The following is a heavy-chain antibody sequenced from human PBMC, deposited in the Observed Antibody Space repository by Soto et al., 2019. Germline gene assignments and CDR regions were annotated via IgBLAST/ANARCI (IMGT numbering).Heavy chain of an antibody. V-gene: IGHV4-34*01. CDR3: ASSRGALSY. CDR2: ISHSGST. Sequence: QVQLQQWGAGLLKPSETLSLTCAVYGGSFTNYYWSWIRQPPGKGLEWIGEISHSGSTNYNPSLRSRLTISVDTSKTQFSLMLNSVADADTAIYDCASSRGALSYWGQGALVTVSS. J-gene: IGHJ4*02. D-gene: IGHD3-10*01. CDR1: GGSFTNYY.